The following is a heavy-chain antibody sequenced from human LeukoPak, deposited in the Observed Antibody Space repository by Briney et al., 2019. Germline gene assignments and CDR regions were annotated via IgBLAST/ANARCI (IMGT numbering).Heavy chain of an antibody. V-gene: IGHV4-4*07. D-gene: IGHD2-15*01. CDR1: GGSISSYY. CDR2: IYTSGST. J-gene: IGHJ6*03. CDR3: AREWADGCSGGSCYSLGYYYYYMDV. Sequence: NPSETLSLTCTVSGGSISSYYWSWIRQPAGKGLEGIGRIYTSGSTNYNPSLKSRVTMSVDTSKNQFSLKLSSVTAADTAVYYCAREWADGCSGGSCYSLGYYYYYMDVWGRGTTVTVSS.